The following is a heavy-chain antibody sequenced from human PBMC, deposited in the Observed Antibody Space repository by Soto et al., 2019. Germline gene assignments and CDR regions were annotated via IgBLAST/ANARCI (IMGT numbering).Heavy chain of an antibody. Sequence: SETLSLTCTVSGGSISSGDYYWSWIRQPPGKGLEWIGYIYYTGSTYYNPSLKSRLTISVDPSKNQLSLRLSSVTAADTAVYYCARAFDDSSGYYGGLGYWGPGTLVTVPQ. V-gene: IGHV4-30-4*01. J-gene: IGHJ4*02. CDR1: GGSISSGDYY. D-gene: IGHD3-22*01. CDR2: IYYTGST. CDR3: ARAFDDSSGYYGGLGY.